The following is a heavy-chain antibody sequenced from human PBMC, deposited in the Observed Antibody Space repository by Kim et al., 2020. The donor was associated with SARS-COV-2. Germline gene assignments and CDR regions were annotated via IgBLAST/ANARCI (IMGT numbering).Heavy chain of an antibody. CDR3: ARSPYYDISTGYTRSWFDP. Sequence: SRVTISVDTSKNQFSLKVSSVTAADTAVYYCARSPYYDISTGYTRSWFDPWGQGTLVTVSS. J-gene: IGHJ5*02. D-gene: IGHD3-9*01. V-gene: IGHV4-31*02.